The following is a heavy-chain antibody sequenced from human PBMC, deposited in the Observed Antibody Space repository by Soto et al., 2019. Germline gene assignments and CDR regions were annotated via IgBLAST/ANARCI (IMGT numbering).Heavy chain of an antibody. D-gene: IGHD3-22*01. CDR3: AREFPYHDSSDSYFDY. J-gene: IGHJ4*02. CDR2: KYDRSQWYN. V-gene: IGHV6-1*01. CDR1: GSSVSGNSAA. Sequence: PSPTVLVTWAISGSSVSGNSAASNWIRQSPARGLEWLVRKYDRSQWYNDYAVSVKSRRTVNQDNSKNPFSLHLNSVTTEDTAVDYCAREFPYHDSSDSYFDYWGEGALVTVSS.